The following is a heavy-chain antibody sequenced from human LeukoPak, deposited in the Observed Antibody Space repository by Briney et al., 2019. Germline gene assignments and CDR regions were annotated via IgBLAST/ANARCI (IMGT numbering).Heavy chain of an antibody. J-gene: IGHJ3*02. CDR3: ARGALVATSDGAFDI. CDR1: GYTFTSYY. D-gene: IGHD5-12*01. CDR2: INPSGGST. Sequence: GASVKVSCKASGYTFTSYYMHWVRQAPGQGLEWMGIINPSGGSTSYAQKFQGRVTMTRDTSTSTVYMELSSLRSEDTAVYYCARGALVATSDGAFDIWGQGTMVTVSS. V-gene: IGHV1-46*01.